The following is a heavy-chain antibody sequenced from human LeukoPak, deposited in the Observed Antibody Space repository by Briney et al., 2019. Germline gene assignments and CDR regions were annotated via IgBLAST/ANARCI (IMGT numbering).Heavy chain of an antibody. Sequence: GGSLRLSCAASGFTFSSYAMSWVRQAPGKGLEWVSAISGSGGSTYYADSVKGRFTISRDNSKNTPYLQMNSLRAEDTAVYYCANRALRYCSSTSCYTPFDYWGQGTLVTVSS. CDR2: ISGSGGST. J-gene: IGHJ4*02. CDR3: ANRALRYCSSTSCYTPFDY. V-gene: IGHV3-23*01. CDR1: GFTFSSYA. D-gene: IGHD2-2*02.